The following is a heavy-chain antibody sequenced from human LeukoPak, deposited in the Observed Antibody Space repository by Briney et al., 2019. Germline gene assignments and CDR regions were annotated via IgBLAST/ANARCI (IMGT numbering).Heavy chain of an antibody. CDR1: GGSVSSSSYY. CDR2: IYYSGST. V-gene: IGHV4-39*01. Sequence: SETLSLTCTVSGGSVSSSSYYWGWIRQPPGKGLGWIGSIYYSGSTYYNTSLKSRVTISVDTSKTQFSLKLSSVTAADTAVCYCARHYDSSGYYYYYYYGMDVWGQGTTVTVSS. D-gene: IGHD3-22*01. CDR3: ARHYDSSGYYYYYYYGMDV. J-gene: IGHJ6*02.